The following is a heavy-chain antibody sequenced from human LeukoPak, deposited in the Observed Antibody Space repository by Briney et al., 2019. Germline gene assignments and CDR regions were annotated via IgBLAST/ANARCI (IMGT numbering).Heavy chain of an antibody. CDR3: ARGDKQLVFNRNKGGFDP. CDR1: GFTFSSYA. D-gene: IGHD6-13*01. V-gene: IGHV3-30*04. CDR2: IPYDGSNK. Sequence: GGSLRLSCAASGFTFSSYAMHWVRQAPGRGLEWVALIPYDGSNKYYADSVKGRFTISRDNSKNTLYLQMNSLRTEDTAVYYCARGDKQLVFNRNKGGFDPWGQGTLVTVSS. J-gene: IGHJ5*02.